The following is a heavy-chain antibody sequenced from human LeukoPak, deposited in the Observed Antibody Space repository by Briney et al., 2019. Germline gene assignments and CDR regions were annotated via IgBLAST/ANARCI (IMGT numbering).Heavy chain of an antibody. Sequence: GASVKVSCKASGYTFTGYYMHWVRQAPGQGLEWMGWINPNSGGANYAQKFQGRVTMTRDTSISTAYMELSRLRSDDTAVYYCARVAVVPAARYSDYFDYWGQGTLVTVSS. D-gene: IGHD2-2*01. CDR2: INPNSGGA. CDR1: GYTFTGYY. V-gene: IGHV1-2*02. CDR3: ARVAVVPAARYSDYFDY. J-gene: IGHJ4*02.